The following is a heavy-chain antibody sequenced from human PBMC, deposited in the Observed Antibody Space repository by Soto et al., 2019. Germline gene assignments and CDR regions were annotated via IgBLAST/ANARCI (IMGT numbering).Heavy chain of an antibody. V-gene: IGHV4-39*01. Sequence: SETLSLTCTVSGGSISSSRYYWGWIRQPPGKGLEWIGSIYYSGSTYYNPSLKSRVTISVDTSKNQFSLKLSSVTAADTAVYYCARAYSSSWYVGSWFDPWGQGTLVTVSS. CDR2: IYYSGST. CDR3: ARAYSSSWYVGSWFDP. D-gene: IGHD6-13*01. CDR1: GGSISSSRYY. J-gene: IGHJ5*02.